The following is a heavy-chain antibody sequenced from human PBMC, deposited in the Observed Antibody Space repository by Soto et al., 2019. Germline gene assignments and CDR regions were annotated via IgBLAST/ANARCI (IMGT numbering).Heavy chain of an antibody. J-gene: IGHJ1*01. CDR2: IHGVAHNL. D-gene: IGHD2-15*01. Sequence: EVHLLESGGGLVQPGGSLRLSCAASGFTFSTYTMNWVRQSPGKGLEWVSGIHGVAHNLDYADSVKGRFTISRDNSKNLLDLHMNSMRAEATAVYYCVKAACRITFRCAPDWGQGTLVTVSS. CDR3: VKAACRITFRCAPD. V-gene: IGHV3-23*01. CDR1: GFTFSTYT.